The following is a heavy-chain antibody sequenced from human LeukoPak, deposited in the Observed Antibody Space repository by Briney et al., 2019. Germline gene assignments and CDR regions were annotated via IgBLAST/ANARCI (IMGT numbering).Heavy chain of an antibody. V-gene: IGHV3-7*01. D-gene: IGHD3-22*01. CDR2: IKQDGSEK. CDR3: ARVDATMIVVVSYYFDY. J-gene: IGHJ4*02. CDR1: GFTFSSYW. Sequence: GGSLKLSCAASGFTFSSYWMSWVRQAPGKGLEWVANIKQDGSEKYYVDSVKGRFTISRDNAKNSLYLQMNSLRAEDTAVYYCARVDATMIVVVSYYFDYWGQGTLVTVSS.